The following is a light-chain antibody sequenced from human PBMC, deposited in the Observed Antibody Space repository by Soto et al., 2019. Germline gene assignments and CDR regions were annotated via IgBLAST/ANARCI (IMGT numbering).Light chain of an antibody. Sequence: ERVMTKSPATLSVSPGERATLSCRASQSVGSNLAWYQQKPGQAPRLLIFGASSRATGVPARFSGSGSGTEFTLTINSLQSEDFAVYFCQQYDNLPLTFGPGTKVDNK. CDR3: QQYDNLPLT. CDR1: QSVGSN. J-gene: IGKJ3*01. CDR2: GAS. V-gene: IGKV3-15*01.